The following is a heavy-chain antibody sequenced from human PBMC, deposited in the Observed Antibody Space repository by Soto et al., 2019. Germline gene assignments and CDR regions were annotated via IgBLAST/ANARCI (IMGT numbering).Heavy chain of an antibody. Sequence: GGSLRLSCAASGFPFSDSYMAWIRQAPGKGLEEIATISSTGSTPYYADSVKGRFTISRDNAQNSLYLEMNNLRAEDTAVYYCATGQPLVANRLDPWGQGILLTV. CDR1: GFPFSDSY. CDR3: ATGQPLVANRLDP. J-gene: IGHJ5*02. CDR2: ISSTGSTP. D-gene: IGHD6-6*01. V-gene: IGHV3-11*01.